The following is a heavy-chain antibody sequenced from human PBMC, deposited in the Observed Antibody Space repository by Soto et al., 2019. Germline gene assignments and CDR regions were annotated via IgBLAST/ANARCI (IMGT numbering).Heavy chain of an antibody. V-gene: IGHV3-30-3*01. CDR2: ISYDGSNK. J-gene: IGHJ4*02. Sequence: QVQLVESGGGVVQPGRSLRLSCAASGFTFSSYAMHWVRQAPGKGLEWVAVISYDGSNKYYADSVKGRFTISRDNSKNTLYLQMNSLRVEDTAVYYCAREPATRPDWDYWGQGTLVTVSS. CDR1: GFTFSSYA. D-gene: IGHD4-17*01. CDR3: AREPATRPDWDY.